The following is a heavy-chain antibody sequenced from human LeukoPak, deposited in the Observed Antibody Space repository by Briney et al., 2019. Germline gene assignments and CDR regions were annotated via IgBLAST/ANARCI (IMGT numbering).Heavy chain of an antibody. Sequence: ASVKVSCKASGGTFSSYAISWVRQAPGQRLEWMGWINTGNGDTKYAQELQGRVTITRDTSASTAYMELSSLKSDDMAVYYCARDNGPFDYWGQGTLVTVSS. V-gene: IGHV1-3*03. CDR2: INTGNGDT. J-gene: IGHJ4*02. CDR1: GGTFSSYA. CDR3: ARDNGPFDY.